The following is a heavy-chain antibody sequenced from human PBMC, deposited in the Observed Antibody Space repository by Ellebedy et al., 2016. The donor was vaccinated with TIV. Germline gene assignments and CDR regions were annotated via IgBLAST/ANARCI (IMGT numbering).Heavy chain of an antibody. D-gene: IGHD3-10*01. CDR2: ISAYNGNT. J-gene: IGHJ6*02. CDR3: ARGEVLLWFGDSGYGMGV. V-gene: IGHV1-18*01. CDR1: GYTFTSYG. Sequence: AASVKVSCKASGYTFTSYGISWVRQAPGQGLEWMGWISAYNGNTNYAQKLQGRVTMTTDTSTSTAYMELRSLRSDDTAVYYCARGEVLLWFGDSGYGMGVWGQGTTVTVSS.